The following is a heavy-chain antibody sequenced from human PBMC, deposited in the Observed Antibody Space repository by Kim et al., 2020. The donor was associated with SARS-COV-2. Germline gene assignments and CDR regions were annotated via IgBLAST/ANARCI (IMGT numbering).Heavy chain of an antibody. J-gene: IGHJ4*02. V-gene: IGHV4-39*01. Sequence: SETLSLTCTVSGGSISSSRYYWGWIRQPPGKGLEWIGSIYYSGSTYYNPSLKSRVTISVDTSKNQFSLKLSSVTAADTAVYYCARPFSGSYYYFDYWGQGTLVTVSS. CDR1: GGSISSSRYY. CDR3: ARPFSGSYYYFDY. CDR2: IYYSGST. D-gene: IGHD1-26*01.